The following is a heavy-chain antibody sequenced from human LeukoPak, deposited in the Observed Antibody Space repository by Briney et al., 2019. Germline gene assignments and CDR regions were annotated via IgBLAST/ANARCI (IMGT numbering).Heavy chain of an antibody. CDR3: ARGNYAFLAVDY. J-gene: IGHJ4*02. V-gene: IGHV4-59*01. CDR2: LYYSGST. CDR1: GDSISTYY. D-gene: IGHD3-3*01. Sequence: PSETLSLTCTVSGDSISTYYWSWIRQPPGKGLDWVGNLYYSGSTNYNPSLKSRVTISEDTSKNQISLRLTSVTAADTAIYYCARGNYAFLAVDYWGEGTLVTVSS.